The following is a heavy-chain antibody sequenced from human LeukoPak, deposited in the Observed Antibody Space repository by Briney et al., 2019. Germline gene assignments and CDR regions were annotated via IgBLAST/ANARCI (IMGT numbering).Heavy chain of an antibody. D-gene: IGHD3-16*02. CDR3: AIYVWGSYHTLEDL. CDR1: GGSISSYY. V-gene: IGHV4-59*01. J-gene: IGHJ4*02. Sequence: MPSETLSLTCTVSGGSISSYYGSWIRQPPVKGLEWIGYISYSGSTNYNPSLKSRVTISVDTSKNQFSLKLSSVTDACTRVYYCAIYVWGSYHTLEDLWGPGTLGTVSS. CDR2: ISYSGST.